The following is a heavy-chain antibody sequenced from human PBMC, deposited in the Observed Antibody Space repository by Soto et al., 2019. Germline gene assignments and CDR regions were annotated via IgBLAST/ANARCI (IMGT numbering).Heavy chain of an antibody. CDR3: ARDSSMYVWGSYRAMAFDI. J-gene: IGHJ3*02. Sequence: GGSLRLSCAPSGFTFSSYWMSWVRQAPGKGLEWVADIKQDGSEKYYVDSVKGRFTISRDNAKNSLYLQMNSLRAEDTAVYYCARDSSMYVWGSYRAMAFDIWGQGTMVTVSS. D-gene: IGHD3-16*02. CDR2: IKQDGSEK. CDR1: GFTFSSYW. V-gene: IGHV3-7*01.